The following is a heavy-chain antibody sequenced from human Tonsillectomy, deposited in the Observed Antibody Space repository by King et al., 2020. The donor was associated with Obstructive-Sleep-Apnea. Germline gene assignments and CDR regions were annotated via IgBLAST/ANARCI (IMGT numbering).Heavy chain of an antibody. V-gene: IGHV3-30-3*01. CDR1: GFTFSSYA. CDR2: ISYDGSSK. D-gene: IGHD5-12*01. J-gene: IGHJ4*02. Sequence: VQLVESGGGVVQPGRSLRLSCAASGFTFSSYAMHWVRQAPGKGLEGVAVISYDGSSKYYADPVKGRFTISRDNSKNTLYLQMNSLRAEDTAVYYCARGGYGDYWGQGTRVTVSS. CDR3: ARGGYGDY.